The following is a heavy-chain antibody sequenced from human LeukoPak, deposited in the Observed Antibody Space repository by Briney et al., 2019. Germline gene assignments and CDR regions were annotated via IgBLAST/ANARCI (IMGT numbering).Heavy chain of an antibody. CDR3: ASEMATTRGYFDY. CDR1: GFTVSGDY. J-gene: IGHJ4*02. CDR2: IYSGGAK. D-gene: IGHD5-24*01. Sequence: PGGSLRLSCAASGFTVSGDYMTWVRQAPGKGLEWVSLIYSGGAKYYGDSVRGRFTISRDNSKNTVYLQMDSLRAEDTAVYYCASEMATTRGYFDYWGQGTLVTVSS. V-gene: IGHV3-66*01.